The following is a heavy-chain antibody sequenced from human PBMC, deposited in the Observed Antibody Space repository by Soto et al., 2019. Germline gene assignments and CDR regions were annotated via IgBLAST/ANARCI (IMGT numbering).Heavy chain of an antibody. CDR3: QYYYDSSGVPRFDY. J-gene: IGHJ4*02. CDR2: IKGEIDGGTA. Sequence: GGSLRLSCAASGFTFREAWMSWVRQAPGKGLEWVGRIKGEIDGGTADYAAPVKGRFSISRDDSRNTLYLEMNSLQTEDTAVYYCQYYYDSSGVPRFDYWGQGTLVTVSS. V-gene: IGHV3-15*01. CDR1: GFTFREAW. D-gene: IGHD3-22*01.